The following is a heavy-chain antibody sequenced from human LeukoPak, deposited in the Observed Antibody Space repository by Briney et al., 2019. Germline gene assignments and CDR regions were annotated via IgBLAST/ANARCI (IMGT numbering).Heavy chain of an antibody. CDR2: IIPIFGTA. Sequence: GASVKVSCKASGGTFSSYAISWVRQAPGQGLEWMGGIIPIFGTANYAQKFQGRVTITADKSTSTAYMELSSLRSEDTAVYYCARDRAFRYFDWKSPFDALDIWGQGTMVTVSS. CDR3: ARDRAFRYFDWKSPFDALDI. V-gene: IGHV1-69*06. D-gene: IGHD3-9*01. J-gene: IGHJ3*02. CDR1: GGTFSSYA.